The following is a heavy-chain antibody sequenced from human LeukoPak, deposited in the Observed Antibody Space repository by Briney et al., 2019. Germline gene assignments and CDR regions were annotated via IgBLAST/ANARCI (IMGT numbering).Heavy chain of an antibody. D-gene: IGHD5-18*01. CDR3: AKDTDTAMVNNYFDY. J-gene: IGHJ4*02. Sequence: GRSLRLSCAASGFTFSSYGMHWVRQAPGKGLEWVAVISYDGGNKYYADSVKGRFTISRDNSKNTLYLQMNSLRAEDTAVYYCAKDTDTAMVNNYFDYWGQGTLVTVSS. CDR2: ISYDGGNK. V-gene: IGHV3-30*18. CDR1: GFTFSSYG.